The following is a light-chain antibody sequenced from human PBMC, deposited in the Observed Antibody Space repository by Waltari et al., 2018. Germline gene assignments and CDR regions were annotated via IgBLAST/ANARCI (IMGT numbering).Light chain of an antibody. CDR1: QTVRTTH. Sequence: EIVLTQSPGTLSLSPGDRATLSCRASQTVRTTHLPCYQQKPGQAPPPLIYGASSRATGIPDRFSGSGSGTDFSLTISSLEPEDFAVYYCQQYDISPLTFGGGTKVEIK. CDR3: QQYDISPLT. V-gene: IGKV3-20*01. J-gene: IGKJ4*01. CDR2: GAS.